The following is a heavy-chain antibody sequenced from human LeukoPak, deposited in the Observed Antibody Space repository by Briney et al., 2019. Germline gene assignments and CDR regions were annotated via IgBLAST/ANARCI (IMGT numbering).Heavy chain of an antibody. CDR1: GGSFSGYY. CDR3: ARCGYYDEYFQH. V-gene: IGHV4-34*01. J-gene: IGHJ1*01. CDR2: INHSGST. Sequence: SETLSLTCAVYGGSFSGYYWSWIRQPPGKGLEWIGEINHSGSTNYNPSLKSRVTISVDTSKNQFSLKLSSVTAADTAVYYCARCGYYDEYFQHWGQSTLVTVSS. D-gene: IGHD3-22*01.